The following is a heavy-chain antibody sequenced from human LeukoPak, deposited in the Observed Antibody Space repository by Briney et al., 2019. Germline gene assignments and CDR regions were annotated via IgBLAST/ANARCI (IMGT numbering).Heavy chain of an antibody. CDR2: IYYSGST. J-gene: IGHJ4*02. CDR1: GGSISSSTYY. Sequence: PSETLSLTCTVSGGSISSSTYYWGWIRQPPGKGLEWIATIYYSGSTYYNPSLKSRVTISVDTSKNQFSLKLSSVTAADTAVYYCARGGRGGHRVYWGQGTLVTVSS. D-gene: IGHD3-16*01. V-gene: IGHV4-39*01. CDR3: ARGGRGGHRVY.